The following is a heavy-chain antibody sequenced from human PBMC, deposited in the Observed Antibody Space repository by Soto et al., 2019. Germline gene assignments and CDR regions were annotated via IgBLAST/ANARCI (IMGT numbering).Heavy chain of an antibody. Sequence: ASVKVCCKASGYTLDNYGIHWVRQAPGQRLEWMGWINAGNGGTKYSENFQGRVTITRDTSASTVYLGLSSLSSADTASYYCARTGHSGSYDFWGQGTLVTVSS. V-gene: IGHV1-3*01. CDR1: GYTLDNYG. D-gene: IGHD3-22*01. J-gene: IGHJ4*02. CDR2: INAGNGGT. CDR3: ARTGHSGSYDF.